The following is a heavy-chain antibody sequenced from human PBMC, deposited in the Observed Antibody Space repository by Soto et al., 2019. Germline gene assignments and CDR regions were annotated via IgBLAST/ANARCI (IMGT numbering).Heavy chain of an antibody. V-gene: IGHV4-39*01. J-gene: IGHJ4*02. CDR1: GGSISSNSYY. Sequence: QLQLQQSGPGLVKPSETLSLACTISGGSISSNSYYWDWIRQPPGQGLEWIGSMYSSGATHHNPSLQIRVTISVDTSKNQFSLHLSSVTAADTAVYYCARHAAYDSVWGKSDGSDYWGQGNLVTVSS. D-gene: IGHD3-16*01. CDR2: MYSSGAT. CDR3: ARHAAYDSVWGKSDGSDY.